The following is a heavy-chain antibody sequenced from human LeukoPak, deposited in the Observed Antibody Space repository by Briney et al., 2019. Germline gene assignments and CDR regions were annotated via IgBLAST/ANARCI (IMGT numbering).Heavy chain of an antibody. CDR2: NNPNSGGT. J-gene: IGHJ4*02. D-gene: IGHD3-3*01. CDR1: GYTFTSYY. Sequence: EASVKVSCKASGYTFTSYYMHWVRQAPGEGLEWMGWNNPNSGGTNYAQKFQGRVTMTRDTSISTAYMELSRLRSEDTAVYYCVSHDTLRFLEWSRHWSLDYWGQGTLVAVSS. CDR3: VSHDTLRFLEWSRHWSLDY. V-gene: IGHV1-2*02.